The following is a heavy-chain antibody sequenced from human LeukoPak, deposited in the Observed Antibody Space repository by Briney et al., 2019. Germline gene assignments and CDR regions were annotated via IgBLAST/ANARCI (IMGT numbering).Heavy chain of an antibody. V-gene: IGHV3-7*02. CDR1: GFTFSTSW. CDR2: IKQDGSEK. CDR3: ARGDYYDRRFDN. J-gene: IGHJ4*02. D-gene: IGHD3-22*01. Sequence: GGSLRLSCSASGFTFSTSWMNWVRQAPGKVLEWVADIKQDGSEKYYVDSVKGRFTISRDNAKNSLYLHLNSLRAEDTAVYYCARGDYYDRRFDNWGQGTLVTVSS.